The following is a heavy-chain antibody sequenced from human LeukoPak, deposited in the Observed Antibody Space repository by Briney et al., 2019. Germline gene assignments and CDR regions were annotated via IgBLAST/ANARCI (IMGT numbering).Heavy chain of an antibody. J-gene: IGHJ4*02. CDR2: INHSGST. D-gene: IGHD6-19*01. CDR1: GGSLSGYH. CDR3: ARSQYSSGWYAGQTFDY. V-gene: IGHV4-34*01. Sequence: KPSETLSLTCVVYGGSLSGYHWTWIRQPPGKGLEWIGEINHSGSTNYNPSLKSRVTISVDTSKNQFSLKLSSVTAADTAVYYCARSQYSSGWYAGQTFDYWGQGTLVTVSS.